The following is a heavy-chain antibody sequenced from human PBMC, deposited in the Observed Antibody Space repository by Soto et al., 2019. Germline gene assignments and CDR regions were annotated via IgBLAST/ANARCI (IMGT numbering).Heavy chain of an antibody. V-gene: IGHV3-23*01. J-gene: IGHJ4*02. CDR3: AKSVWGWGSPDY. CDR2: VGNSGDTT. Sequence: PGGSLRLSCAASGFNFAGFAMSWVRQPPGKGLEWVSAVGNSGDTTYYAYSVKGRFTISRYNTKDTLDLQMNSLGADVMSVYYCAKSVWGWGSPDYWGQGTLVTVSS. CDR1: GFNFAGFA. D-gene: IGHD3-16*01.